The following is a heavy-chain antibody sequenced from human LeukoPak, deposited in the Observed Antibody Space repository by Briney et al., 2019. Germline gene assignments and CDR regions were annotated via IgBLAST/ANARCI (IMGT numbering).Heavy chain of an antibody. D-gene: IGHD3-22*01. V-gene: IGHV3-23*01. J-gene: IGHJ4*02. CDR3: AKDFLVYYDSSGYYSIGGYFDY. Sequence: GGTLRLSCATSGFIFSHHGMNWVRQAPGKGLEWVSGIRADAVTTYYADSVKGRFIISRDNSKNTVYLQMNSLRAEDTAVYYCAKDFLVYYDSSGYYSIGGYFDYWGQGTLVTVSS. CDR1: GFIFSHHG. CDR2: IRADAVTT.